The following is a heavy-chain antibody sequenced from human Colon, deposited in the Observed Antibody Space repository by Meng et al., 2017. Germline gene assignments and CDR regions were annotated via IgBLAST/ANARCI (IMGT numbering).Heavy chain of an antibody. D-gene: IGHD4-11*01. CDR1: GGSISSSNW. CDR3: AGGYSNYNWFDP. V-gene: IGHV4-4*02. J-gene: IGHJ5*02. CDR2: ISHSGST. Sequence: QPQLQESGPGLVKPAGTLSLTCAVSGGSISSSNWWSWVRQPPGTGLEWIGEISHSGSTNYNPSLKSRVTISVDKSKNQFSLKLSSVTAADTAVYYCAGGYSNYNWFDPWGQGTLVTVSS.